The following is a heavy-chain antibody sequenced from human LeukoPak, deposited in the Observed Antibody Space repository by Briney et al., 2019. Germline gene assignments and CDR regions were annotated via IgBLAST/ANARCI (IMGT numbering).Heavy chain of an antibody. Sequence: GGSLRLSCAPSGFTFSSYAMHRVRQAPGKGLEWVAVISYDGSNKYYADSVKGRFTISRDNSKNTLYLQMNSLRAEDTAVYSCARGFPLVFAKSEPFGYWGQGALVTVSS. CDR1: GFTFSSYA. CDR2: ISYDGSNK. V-gene: IGHV3-30*04. D-gene: IGHD1-26*01. CDR3: ARGFPLVFAKSEPFGY. J-gene: IGHJ4*02.